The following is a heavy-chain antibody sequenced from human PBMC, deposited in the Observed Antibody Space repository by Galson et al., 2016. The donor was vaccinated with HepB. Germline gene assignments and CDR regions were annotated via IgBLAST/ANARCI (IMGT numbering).Heavy chain of an antibody. V-gene: IGHV3-30*04. CDR1: SFTFSSYA. Sequence: SLRLSCAPSSFTFSSYAMHWVRQAPGKGLEWVAVISDDGNKKYYADSVRGRFTISRDNSKNMLYLQMNSLRPEDTSVYYCVRVLTFAVGTWPPYPGYWGQGTLVTVSS. J-gene: IGHJ4*02. CDR3: VRVLTFAVGTWPPYPGY. D-gene: IGHD2/OR15-2a*01. CDR2: ISDDGNKK.